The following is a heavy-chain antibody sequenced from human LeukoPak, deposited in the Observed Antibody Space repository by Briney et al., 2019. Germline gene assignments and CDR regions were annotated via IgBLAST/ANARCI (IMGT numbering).Heavy chain of an antibody. J-gene: IGHJ4*02. Sequence: PGRSLRLSCAASGFTFSAYGMHWVRQAPGKGPEWVAVIWYDGSNKYYADSVKGRFTISRDNSKNTLYLQMNRLRAEDTAVYYCARDWGEGFFSMAFDIWGQGILVTVSS. CDR3: ARDWGEGFFSMAFDI. V-gene: IGHV3-33*01. CDR2: IWYDGSNK. CDR1: GFTFSAYG. D-gene: IGHD3-16*01.